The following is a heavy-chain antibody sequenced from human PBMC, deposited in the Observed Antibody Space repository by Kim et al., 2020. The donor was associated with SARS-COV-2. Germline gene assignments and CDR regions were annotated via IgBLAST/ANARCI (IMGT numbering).Heavy chain of an antibody. CDR3: AKDPAYTIDY. J-gene: IGHJ4*02. V-gene: IGHV3-23*01. CDR2: ISVSGSTT. CDR1: GFTFANYA. D-gene: IGHD1-20*01. Sequence: GGSLRLSCVGSGFTFANYAMTWVRQAPGKGLEWVSSISVSGSTTYYADSVKGRFTISRDNSESTLYLQLNSVRAEDTALYYCAKDPAYTIDYWGQGTLVT.